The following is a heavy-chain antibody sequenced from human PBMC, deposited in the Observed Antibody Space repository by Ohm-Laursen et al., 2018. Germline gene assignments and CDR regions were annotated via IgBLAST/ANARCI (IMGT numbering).Heavy chain of an antibody. Sequence: SLRLSCAASGFTFDDYAMHWVRQAPGKGLEWVSSISWNSGSIDYADSVKGRFTISRDNAKNSLYLQMSSLRVEDTALYYCAKADGLAGPFYHFDNWGQGTLVTVSS. D-gene: IGHD6-19*01. CDR3: AKADGLAGPFYHFDN. CDR1: GFTFDDYA. CDR2: ISWNSGSI. V-gene: IGHV3-9*01. J-gene: IGHJ4*02.